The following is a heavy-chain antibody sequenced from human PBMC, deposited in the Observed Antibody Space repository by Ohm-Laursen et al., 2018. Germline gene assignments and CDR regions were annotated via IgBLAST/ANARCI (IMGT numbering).Heavy chain of an antibody. Sequence: SLRLSCAASGLTFSNFWMSWVRQAPGKGLEWLANIAPDGGAKYYVDSVKGRFTMSRDNTKSSLYLQMYDLRAEDTAVYYCARDFGWGWDYWGQGSLVTVSS. D-gene: IGHD6-19*01. CDR2: IAPDGGAK. CDR1: GLTFSNFW. CDR3: ARDFGWGWDY. J-gene: IGHJ4*02. V-gene: IGHV3-7*01.